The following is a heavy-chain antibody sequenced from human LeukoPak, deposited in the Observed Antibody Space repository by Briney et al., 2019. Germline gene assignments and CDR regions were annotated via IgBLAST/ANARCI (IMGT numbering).Heavy chain of an antibody. Sequence: GGSPRLSCAASGFSFSSSWMHWVRQVPGKGLVWVSRINDDETSTSYADSVKGRFTISRDNAKNTLYLQMNSLRAEDTAVYYCATTGSGSYYDYWGQGTLVTVSS. CDR3: ATTGSGSYYDY. CDR1: GFSFSSSW. J-gene: IGHJ4*02. V-gene: IGHV3-74*01. CDR2: INDDETST. D-gene: IGHD1-26*01.